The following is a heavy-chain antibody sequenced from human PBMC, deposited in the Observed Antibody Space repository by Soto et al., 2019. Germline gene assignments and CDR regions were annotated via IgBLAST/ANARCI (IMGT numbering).Heavy chain of an antibody. V-gene: IGHV3-21*01. CDR3: TRDQGGSYDSWFDP. CDR1: TFSMYS. CDR2: VSSGGSYI. D-gene: IGHD1-26*01. Sequence: EVQVVESGGGLVQPGGSLRLSCNFTFSMYSMTWVRQAPGKGLARVASVSSGGSYIKYAGSVKGRFTISRDNAKNSVSLQMDSVRVDDTAVYFCTRDQGGSYDSWFDPWGEGTLVTVSS. J-gene: IGHJ5*02.